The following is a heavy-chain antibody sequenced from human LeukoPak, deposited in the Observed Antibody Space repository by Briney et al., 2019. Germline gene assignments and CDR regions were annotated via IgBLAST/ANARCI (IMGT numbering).Heavy chain of an antibody. D-gene: IGHD2-2*01. V-gene: IGHV1-69*13. J-gene: IGHJ3*02. Sequence: VASVKVSCKASGGTFSSYAISWVRQAPGQGLEWMGGIIPIFGTANYAQKFQGRVTITADESTSTAYMELSSLRSEDTAVYYCAIHCSSTSWPDAFDIWGQGTMVTVSS. CDR1: GGTFSSYA. CDR2: IIPIFGTA. CDR3: AIHCSSTSWPDAFDI.